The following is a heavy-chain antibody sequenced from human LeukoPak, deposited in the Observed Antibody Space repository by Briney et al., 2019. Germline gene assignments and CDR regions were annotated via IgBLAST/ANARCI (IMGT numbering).Heavy chain of an antibody. CDR2: ISSSGSTI. V-gene: IGHV3-48*03. CDR1: GFTFSSYE. J-gene: IGHJ4*02. CDR3: ARALSYYYDSSGGLGY. D-gene: IGHD3-22*01. Sequence: GGSLRLSCAASGFTFSSYEMNWVRQAPGKGLEWVSYISSSGSTIYYADSVKGRFTISRDNAKNSLYLQMNSLRAEDTAVYYCARALSYYYDSSGGLGYWGQGTLVTVSS.